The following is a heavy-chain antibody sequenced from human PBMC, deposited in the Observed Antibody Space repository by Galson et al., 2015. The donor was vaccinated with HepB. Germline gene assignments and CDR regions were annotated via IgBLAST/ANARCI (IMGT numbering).Heavy chain of an antibody. D-gene: IGHD3-3*01. CDR3: AREVEVNTIFGVVTQNVALDY. Sequence: VKVSCKVSGYTFTGYYMHWVQQAPGKGLEWMGLVDPEDGETIYAEKFQGRVTITADTSTDTAYMELSSLRSEDTAVYYCAREVEVNTIFGVVTQNVALDYWGQGTLVTVSS. CDR1: GYTFTGYY. V-gene: IGHV1-69-2*01. CDR2: VDPEDGET. J-gene: IGHJ4*02.